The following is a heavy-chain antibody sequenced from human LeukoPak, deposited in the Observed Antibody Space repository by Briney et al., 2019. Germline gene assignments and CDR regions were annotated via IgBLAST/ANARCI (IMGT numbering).Heavy chain of an antibody. Sequence: SETLSLTCAVYGGSFSGYYWSWIRQPPGKGLEWIGEINHSGSTNYNPSLKSRVTISVDTSKNQFSLKVSSVTAADTAVYYCARGLAVELREIAAAGSDFDYWGQGTLVTVSS. J-gene: IGHJ4*02. V-gene: IGHV4-34*01. CDR1: GGSFSGYY. CDR2: INHSGST. CDR3: ARGLAVELREIAAAGSDFDY. D-gene: IGHD6-13*01.